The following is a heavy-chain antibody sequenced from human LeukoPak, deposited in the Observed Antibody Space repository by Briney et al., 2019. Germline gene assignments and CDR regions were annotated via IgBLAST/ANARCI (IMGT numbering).Heavy chain of an antibody. J-gene: IGHJ4*02. D-gene: IGHD3-22*01. V-gene: IGHV4-59*08. CDR1: GGSVSSYY. CDR3: ASGYYYDSSRYYRFDY. CDR2: IFYNGST. Sequence: SETLSVTCTVSGGSVSSYYWTWIRQPPGKGLEWIGYIFYNGSTNYNPSLKGRVTISVDTSKNQFSLKLRSVSAADTAVYYCASGYYYDSSRYYRFDYWGEGTLVPLSS.